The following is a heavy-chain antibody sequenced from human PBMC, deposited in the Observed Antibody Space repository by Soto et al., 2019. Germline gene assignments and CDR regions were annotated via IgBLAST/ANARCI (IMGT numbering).Heavy chain of an antibody. Sequence: ETLSLTCTVSGGSIDRSNYYWDWIRQPPGKGLEWIGTTYYNGNAYYNPSLKIRVTMSVDTSKNQFSLKLISVTAADTAVYYCARHFVAVVIKGWGYW. D-gene: IGHD3-22*01. V-gene: IGHV4-39*01. CDR1: GGSIDRSNYY. CDR2: TYYNGNA. CDR3: ARHFVAVVIKGWGY. J-gene: IGHJ4*01.